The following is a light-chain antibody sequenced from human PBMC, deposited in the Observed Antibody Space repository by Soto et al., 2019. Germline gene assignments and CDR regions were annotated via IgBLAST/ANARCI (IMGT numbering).Light chain of an antibody. Sequence: SVLGRPPPVSGAPGQRGTISRTGRRSNIGSGYDVQWYQQLPGRAPKFLISGNNDRPSGLPDRFSASKSGTSASLAITGLQAEDEADYYCQTYDTSLSAYVFGTGTKVTVL. CDR1: RSNIGSGYD. V-gene: IGLV1-40*01. J-gene: IGLJ1*01. CDR3: QTYDTSLSAYV. CDR2: GNN.